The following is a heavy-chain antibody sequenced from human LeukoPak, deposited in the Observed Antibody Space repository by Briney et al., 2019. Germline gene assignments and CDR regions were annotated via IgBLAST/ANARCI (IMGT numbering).Heavy chain of an antibody. CDR2: IYYSGST. CDR1: GGSISSSSYY. J-gene: IGHJ4*02. Sequence: SETLSLTCTVSGGSISSSSYYWGWIRQPPGKGLEWIGSIYYSGSTYYNPSLKSRVTISVDTSKNQFSLKLSSVTAADTAVYYCALTGGNSDYWGQGTLVTVSS. CDR3: ALTGGNSDY. D-gene: IGHD4-23*01. V-gene: IGHV4-39*01.